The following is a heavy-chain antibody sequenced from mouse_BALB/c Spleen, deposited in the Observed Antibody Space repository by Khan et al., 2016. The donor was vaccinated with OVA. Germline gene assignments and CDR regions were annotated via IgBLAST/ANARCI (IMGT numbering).Heavy chain of an antibody. CDR2: IYPGDGDT. D-gene: IGHD2-14*01. CDR3: ASYRYDYFDY. V-gene: IGHV1-87*01. Sequence: QVQLQQSGAELARPGASVKLSRKASGYTFTSYWMQWVKQRPGQGLEWIGAIYPGDGDTRYTQKFKGKATLTADKSSSTAYMQLSSLASEDSAVYYCASYRYDYFDYWGQGTTLTVSS. J-gene: IGHJ2*01. CDR1: GYTFTSYW.